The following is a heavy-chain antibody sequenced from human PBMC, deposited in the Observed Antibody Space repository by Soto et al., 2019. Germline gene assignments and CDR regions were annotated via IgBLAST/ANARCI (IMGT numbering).Heavy chain of an antibody. D-gene: IGHD3-3*01. CDR3: AKEQDFGSGDFVY. CDR2: ISGSGGST. J-gene: IGHJ4*01. Sequence: EVQLLESGGGLVQPGGSLRLSCAASGFTFSSYAMSWVRQAPGKGLEWVSAISGSGGSTYYADSVKGRFTISRDNSKHTLYLQWNSLRAEYTAVYYRAKEQDFGSGDFVYRGHGTLVTVSS. CDR1: GFTFSSYA. V-gene: IGHV3-23*01.